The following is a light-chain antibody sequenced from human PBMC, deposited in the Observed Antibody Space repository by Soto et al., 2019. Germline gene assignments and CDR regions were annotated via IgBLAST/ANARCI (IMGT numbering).Light chain of an antibody. Sequence: PGERATLSCRTSQNINKYLAWYQQKPGQAPRLLIYDASNRATGIPARFSGSGSVTGFTLTISSLEPEDFAVYYCQQRSNWPITFGQGTRLEIK. CDR1: QNINKY. CDR2: DAS. J-gene: IGKJ5*01. V-gene: IGKV3-11*01. CDR3: QQRSNWPIT.